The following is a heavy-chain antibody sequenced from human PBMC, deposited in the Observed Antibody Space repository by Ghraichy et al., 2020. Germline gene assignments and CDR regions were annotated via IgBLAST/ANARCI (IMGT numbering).Heavy chain of an antibody. CDR2: IYYSGST. CDR3: ARRIVVVAATDDAFDI. CDR1: GGSISSYY. V-gene: IGHV4-59*08. J-gene: IGHJ3*02. D-gene: IGHD2-15*01. Sequence: SETLSLTCTVSGGSISSYYWSWIRQPPGKGLEWIGYIYYSGSTNYNPSLKSRVTISVDTSKNQFSLKLSSVTAADTAVYYCARRIVVVAATDDAFDIWGQGTMVTVSS.